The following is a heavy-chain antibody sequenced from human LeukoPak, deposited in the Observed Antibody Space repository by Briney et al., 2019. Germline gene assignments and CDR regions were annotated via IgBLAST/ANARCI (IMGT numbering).Heavy chain of an antibody. CDR2: IYPSDSDT. D-gene: IGHD5-24*01. CDR1: GYSFTTYW. Sequence: GEPLKISCKGSGYSFTTYWIGWVRQMPGKDLEWMGFIYPSDSDTRYSPSFRGQVTISADKSISTAFVEWSSLKASDTAIYYCVSSVRWLQFDYWGQGTLVTVSS. CDR3: VSSVRWLQFDY. V-gene: IGHV5-51*01. J-gene: IGHJ4*02.